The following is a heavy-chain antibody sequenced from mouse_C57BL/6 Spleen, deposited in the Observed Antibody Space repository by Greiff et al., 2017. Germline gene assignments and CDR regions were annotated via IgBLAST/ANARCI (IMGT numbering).Heavy chain of an antibody. CDR1: GYTFTSYW. Sequence: QVQLQQPGAELVKPGASVKMSCKASGYTFTSYWITWVKQRPGQGLEWIGDIYAGSGSTNYNEKFKGKATLTVDTSTSTAYMQLSSQTSEDSAVYYCAREDLGGLRHFDVWGTGTTVTVSS. J-gene: IGHJ1*03. V-gene: IGHV1-55*01. D-gene: IGHD2-4*01. CDR2: IYAGSGST. CDR3: AREDLGGLRHFDV.